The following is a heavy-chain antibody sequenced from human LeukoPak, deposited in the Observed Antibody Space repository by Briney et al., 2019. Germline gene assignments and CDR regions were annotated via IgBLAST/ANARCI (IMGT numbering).Heavy chain of an antibody. Sequence: PGGSLRLSCAASGFTFSSYWMSWVRQAPGKGLEWVSVIYSGGSTYYADSVKGRFTISRDNSKNTLYLQMNSLRAEDTAVYYCARVDYGDYGFDYWGQGTLVTVSS. CDR2: IYSGGST. D-gene: IGHD4-17*01. CDR1: GFTFSSYW. V-gene: IGHV3-66*01. J-gene: IGHJ4*02. CDR3: ARVDYGDYGFDY.